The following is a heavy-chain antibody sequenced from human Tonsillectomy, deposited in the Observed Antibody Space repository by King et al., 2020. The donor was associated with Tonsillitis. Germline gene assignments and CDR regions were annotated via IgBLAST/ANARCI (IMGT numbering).Heavy chain of an antibody. Sequence: VQLQQWGAGLLKPSETLSLTCAVYGGSFSGYYWSWIRQSPGKGLEWIGEINHSGSTSYNPSFKSRVTISVDTSKNPFSLKLSSVTAADTAVYYCAREKGMAKLRGFDYWGQGTLVTVSS. CDR3: AREKGMAKLRGFDY. CDR2: INHSGST. J-gene: IGHJ4*02. V-gene: IGHV4-34*01. D-gene: IGHD5-24*01. CDR1: GGSFSGYY.